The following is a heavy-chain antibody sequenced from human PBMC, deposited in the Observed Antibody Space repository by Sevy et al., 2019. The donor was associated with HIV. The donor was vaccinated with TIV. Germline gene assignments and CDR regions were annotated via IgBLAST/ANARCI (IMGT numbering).Heavy chain of an antibody. V-gene: IGHV4-61*01. D-gene: IGHD2-2*01. J-gene: IGHJ4*02. CDR1: SASVSSISYY. CDR2: IHDTGST. CDR3: ARFRITMPASPYFDT. Sequence: SETLALTFTVSSASVSSISYYWSWIRQPPGKGLEWMGYIHDTGSTNYNPSLKSRLTMAVDTSKNQFSLILTSVTAADTAVYYCARFRITMPASPYFDTWGQGTLVTVSS.